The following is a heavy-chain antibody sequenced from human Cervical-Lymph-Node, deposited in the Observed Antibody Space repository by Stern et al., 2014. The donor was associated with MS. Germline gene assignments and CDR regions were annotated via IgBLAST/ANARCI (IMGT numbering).Heavy chain of an antibody. D-gene: IGHD1-26*01. Sequence: QVQLQESGRGLVKPSQTLSLPCTVSGGSISSGGHYWSWIRQHPGKGLEWIGDIYYSGGTFYNPSLKSRVSISLDTSKNQFSLKLSSVTAADTAVYYCASRWSGTYYGQNWFDPWGQGTLVTVSS. CDR2: IYYSGGT. J-gene: IGHJ5*02. V-gene: IGHV4-31*03. CDR3: ASRWSGTYYGQNWFDP. CDR1: GGSISSGGHY.